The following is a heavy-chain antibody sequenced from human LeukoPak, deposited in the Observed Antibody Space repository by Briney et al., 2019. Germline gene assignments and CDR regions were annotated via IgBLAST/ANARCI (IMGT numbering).Heavy chain of an antibody. CDR3: AKDRSVAGTDARYYFDY. CDR1: GFTFSKYA. J-gene: IGHJ4*02. Sequence: GGSLRLSCAASGFTFSKYAMHWVRQAPGKGLEWVAVIWYDGKNKYYADSVKGRFTISRDNSKNTLYLEMNSLRADDTAVYYCAKDRSVAGTDARYYFDYWGQGTLLIVSA. CDR2: IWYDGKNK. V-gene: IGHV3-33*06. D-gene: IGHD1-14*01.